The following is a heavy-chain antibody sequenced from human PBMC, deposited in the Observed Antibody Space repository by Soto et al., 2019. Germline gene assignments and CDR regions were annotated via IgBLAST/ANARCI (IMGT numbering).Heavy chain of an antibody. J-gene: IGHJ4*02. CDR1: EYIFNTYW. CDR2: IYPGDSDT. Sequence: GESLKISCKASEYIFNTYWIAWLRQMPGKGLEYVWLIYPGDSDTKYGPSLQGQVSISADRSIGTAYLHWTSLKASDTAMYYCALLDRNNIYSGFESWGQGTLVTVSS. D-gene: IGHD2-15*01. V-gene: IGHV5-51*01. CDR3: ALLDRNNIYSGFES.